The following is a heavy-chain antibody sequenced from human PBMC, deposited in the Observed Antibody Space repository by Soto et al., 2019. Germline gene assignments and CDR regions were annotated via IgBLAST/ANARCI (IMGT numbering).Heavy chain of an antibody. V-gene: IGHV3-23*01. CDR2: LSDSGGSI. Sequence: EVQLLESGGGLVQPGGSLRLSCTASGFTFNRHAMTWVRQAPGKGLEWVSGLSDSGGSIYYADSVKGRFTISRDNSMNTLFLPMNTLRAEDTAVYYCATVSSAWYAGFFDLWGQGTLVTVSS. D-gene: IGHD2-8*01. CDR1: GFTFNRHA. J-gene: IGHJ4*02. CDR3: ATVSSAWYAGFFDL.